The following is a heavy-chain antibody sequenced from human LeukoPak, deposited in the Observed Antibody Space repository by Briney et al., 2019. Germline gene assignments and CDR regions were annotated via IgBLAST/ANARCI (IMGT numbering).Heavy chain of an antibody. D-gene: IGHD1-26*01. CDR3: TYYRRDPAGYYYGMDV. CDR2: IGVKTNNYAT. V-gene: IGHV3-73*01. J-gene: IGHJ6*02. CDR1: GFTFSASD. Sequence: GGSLRLSCAASGFTFSASDMHWVRQTSGKGLEWVGRIGVKTNNYATAYGASVRGRFTISRDDSKNTACLQMNSLRTEDTAIYYCTYYRRDPAGYYYGMDVWGQGTTVTVSS.